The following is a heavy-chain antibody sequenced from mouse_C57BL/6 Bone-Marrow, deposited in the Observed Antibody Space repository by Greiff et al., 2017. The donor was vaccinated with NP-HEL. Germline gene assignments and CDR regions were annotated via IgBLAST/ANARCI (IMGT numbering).Heavy chain of an antibody. D-gene: IGHD2-3*01. Sequence: VKLMESGPGILQPSQTLSLTCSSSGFSLSTYGMGVGRIRQPPGQGLVWLVHIWWDDDKYYNPALKSRLTISKDTSKNQVFLKIANVDAADTATYYCARLDGYLDYWGQGTTLTVSS. CDR1: GFSLSTYGMG. CDR2: IWWDDDK. J-gene: IGHJ2*01. CDR3: ARLDGYLDY. V-gene: IGHV8-8*01.